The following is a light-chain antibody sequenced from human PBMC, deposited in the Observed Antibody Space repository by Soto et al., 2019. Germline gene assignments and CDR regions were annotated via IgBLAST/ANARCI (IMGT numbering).Light chain of an antibody. Sequence: AIHLTQSPSSLSASVGDRVTITCRASQGISSALAWYQQKPGKAPKLLIYDASSLESGVPSRFSGSGSGTDFTLTSSSLQPVEFATYYCQQFDNFLLTFGGGTKVEIK. J-gene: IGKJ4*01. CDR1: QGISSA. CDR3: QQFDNFLLT. V-gene: IGKV1D-13*01. CDR2: DAS.